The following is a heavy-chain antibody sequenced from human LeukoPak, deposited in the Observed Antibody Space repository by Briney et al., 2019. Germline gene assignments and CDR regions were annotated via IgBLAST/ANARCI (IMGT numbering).Heavy chain of an antibody. CDR3: ARVRGSSSWYRWFDP. D-gene: IGHD6-13*01. Sequence: GGSLRLSCAASGFTFSSYSMNWVRQAPGRGLEWVSYISSSSSPRYYADSVKGRFTISRDNAKNSLYLQMNSLRAADTAVYYCARVRGSSSWYRWFDPWGQGTLVTVSS. CDR2: ISSSSSPR. CDR1: GFTFSSYS. V-gene: IGHV3-48*01. J-gene: IGHJ5*02.